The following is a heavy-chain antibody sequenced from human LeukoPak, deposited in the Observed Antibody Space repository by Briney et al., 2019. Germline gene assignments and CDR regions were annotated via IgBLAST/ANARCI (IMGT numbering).Heavy chain of an antibody. J-gene: IGHJ4*02. Sequence: SETLSLTCTVSGGPISSFYWSWIRQPPGKGLEWLGYIYYSGSTNYNPSLKSRVTISVDTSKNQFSLKLSSVTAADTAVYYCARLYCSGGSCYSFDYWGQGTLVTVSS. CDR3: ARLYCSGGSCYSFDY. D-gene: IGHD2-15*01. CDR2: IYYSGST. V-gene: IGHV4-59*01. CDR1: GGPISSFY.